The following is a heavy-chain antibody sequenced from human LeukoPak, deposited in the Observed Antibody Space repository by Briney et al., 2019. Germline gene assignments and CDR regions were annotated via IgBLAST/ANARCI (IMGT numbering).Heavy chain of an antibody. J-gene: IGHJ4*02. CDR1: GFTFSSYS. D-gene: IGHD6-13*01. V-gene: IGHV3-21*01. Sequence: GGSLRLSCAASGFTFSSYSMSWVRQAPGKGLEWVSSISSSSSYIYYADSVKGRFTISTDNAKNSLYLQMNSLRAEDTAVYYCARTYIAAAGTDYWGQGTLVTVSS. CDR2: ISSSSSYI. CDR3: ARTYIAAAGTDY.